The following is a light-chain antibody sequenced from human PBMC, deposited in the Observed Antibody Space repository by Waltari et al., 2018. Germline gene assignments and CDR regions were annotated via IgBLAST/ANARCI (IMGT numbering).Light chain of an antibody. V-gene: IGLV2-8*01. CDR3: SSYAGSNNLV. Sequence: QSALTQPPSASGSPGQSVTISCTGTSSDVGLYNYVSWYQQHPGKAPKLMIYEVNTRPSGVPDRFSGSKSGNTASLTVSGLQAEDEGDYYCSSYAGSNNLVFGGGTKLTVL. CDR2: EVN. CDR1: SSDVGLYNY. J-gene: IGLJ2*01.